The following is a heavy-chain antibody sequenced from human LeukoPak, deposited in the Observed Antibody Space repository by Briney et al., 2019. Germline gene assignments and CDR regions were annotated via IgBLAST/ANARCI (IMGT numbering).Heavy chain of an antibody. CDR2: MYHSGST. Sequence: KPSGTLSLTCGVSGGSVINTNWWTWVRQPPGKGLEWIGYMYHSGSTNYNPSLKSRVTISVDTSKNQFSLKLSSVTAADTAMYYCASQPPPQQLVEWYFDLWGRGTLVIVSS. J-gene: IGHJ2*01. CDR1: GGSVINTNW. CDR3: ASQPPPQQLVEWYFDL. D-gene: IGHD6-13*01. V-gene: IGHV4-4*02.